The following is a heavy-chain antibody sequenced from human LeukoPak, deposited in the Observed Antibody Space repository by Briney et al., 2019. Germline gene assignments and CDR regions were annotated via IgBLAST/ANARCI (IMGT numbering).Heavy chain of an antibody. Sequence: SETLSLTCTVSGGSISSYYWSWIRQPPGKGLEWIGYIYYSGSTNYNPSLKSRLTISVDTSKNQFSLKLTSVTAADTAVYYCARRMGSYGLLDYWGQGTLVTVSS. CDR1: GGSISSYY. CDR2: IYYSGST. V-gene: IGHV4-59*01. D-gene: IGHD5-18*01. J-gene: IGHJ4*02. CDR3: ARRMGSYGLLDY.